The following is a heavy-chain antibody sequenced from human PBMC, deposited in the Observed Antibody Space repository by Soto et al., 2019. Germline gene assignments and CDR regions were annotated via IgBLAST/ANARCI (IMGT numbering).Heavy chain of an antibody. CDR1: GFTFSTSA. V-gene: IGHV3-23*01. CDR3: ATGGRTSGFSF. D-gene: IGHD2-15*01. Sequence: GGSLRLSCAASGFTFSTSAMSWVRQAPGKGLEWVSSVSSASSTISHADSVKGRFTVSRDNSKSTLYLQMSSLRVEDTAMYFCATGGRTSGFSFWGQGTLVTASS. CDR2: VSSASSTI. J-gene: IGHJ4*02.